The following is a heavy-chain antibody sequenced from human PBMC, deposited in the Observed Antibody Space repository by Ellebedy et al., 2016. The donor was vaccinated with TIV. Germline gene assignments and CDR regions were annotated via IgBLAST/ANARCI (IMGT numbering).Heavy chain of an antibody. V-gene: IGHV3-23*01. Sequence: GESLKISCAASGFTFSSYGMHWVRQVPGKGLEWVSAISGSGGSTYYADSVKGRCTISRDNSKNTLYLQMNSLRAEDTAVYYCARDHWNDWRSRNGDFDYWGQGTLVTVSS. J-gene: IGHJ4*02. CDR2: ISGSGGST. CDR3: ARDHWNDWRSRNGDFDY. D-gene: IGHD1-1*01. CDR1: GFTFSSYG.